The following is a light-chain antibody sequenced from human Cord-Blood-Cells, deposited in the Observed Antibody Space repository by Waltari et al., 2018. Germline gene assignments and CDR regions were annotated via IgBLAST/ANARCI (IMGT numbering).Light chain of an antibody. CDR2: DAS. Sequence: EIVLTQSPATLSLSPGERANLSCRASQSVSSYLAWYQQKPGQAPRLLIYDASNRATGIPARFSGSGSGIDFTLTISSLEPEDFAVYYCQQRSNWLTFGGGTKVEIK. CDR3: QQRSNWLT. CDR1: QSVSSY. J-gene: IGKJ4*01. V-gene: IGKV3-11*01.